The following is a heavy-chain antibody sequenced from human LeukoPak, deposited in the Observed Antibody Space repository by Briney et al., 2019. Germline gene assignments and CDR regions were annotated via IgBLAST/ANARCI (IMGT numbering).Heavy chain of an antibody. D-gene: IGHD2-15*01. CDR3: ARVEARSPPYFAS. CDR2: IYYSGST. Sequence: SETLSLTCTVSGGSISSYYWSWIRQPPGKGLEWIGYIYYSGSTNYDPSLKSRVTISVDTSKDQFSLKLSSVTAADTGVYYCARVEARSPPYFASWAREPWSPSPQ. CDR1: GGSISSYY. J-gene: IGHJ4*02. V-gene: IGHV4-59*01.